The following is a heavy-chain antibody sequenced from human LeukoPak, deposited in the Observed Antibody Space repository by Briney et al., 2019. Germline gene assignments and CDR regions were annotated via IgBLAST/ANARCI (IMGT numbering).Heavy chain of an antibody. V-gene: IGHV4-34*01. J-gene: IGHJ5*02. Sequence: SETLSLTCAVYGGSFSGYYWSWIRQPPGKGLEWIGEINHSGGANYNPSLKSRVTISVDTSKNQFSLKLSSVTAADTAVYYCARGVVVVAVWFDPWGQGTLVTVSS. D-gene: IGHD2-15*01. CDR3: ARGVVVVAVWFDP. CDR2: INHSGGA. CDR1: GGSFSGYY.